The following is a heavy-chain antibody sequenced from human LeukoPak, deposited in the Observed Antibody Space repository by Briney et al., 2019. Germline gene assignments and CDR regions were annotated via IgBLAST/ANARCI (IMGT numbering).Heavy chain of an antibody. V-gene: IGHV3-30*03. D-gene: IGHD3-3*01. CDR2: ISYDGSNK. CDR1: GFTFSSYG. Sequence: PGGSLRLSCAASGFTFSSYGMHWVRQAPGKGLEWVAVISYDGSNKYYADSVRGRFTISRDNSKNTLYLQMNSLRAEDTAVYYCARGGPYDFGTRDVYYFDYWGQGTLVTVSS. J-gene: IGHJ4*02. CDR3: ARGGPYDFGTRDVYYFDY.